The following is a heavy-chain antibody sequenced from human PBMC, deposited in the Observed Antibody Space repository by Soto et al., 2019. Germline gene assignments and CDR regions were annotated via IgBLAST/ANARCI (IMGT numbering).Heavy chain of an antibody. V-gene: IGHV1-69*13. CDR2: IIPIFGTA. CDR1: GGTFSSYA. D-gene: IGHD5-18*01. Sequence: EASVKVSCKASGGTFSSYAISWVRQAPGQGLEWMGGIIPIFGTANYAQKFQGRVTITADESTSTAYMELSSLRSEDTAVYYCARVRGQLWSNGYNWFDPWGQGTLVTVSS. CDR3: ARVRGQLWSNGYNWFDP. J-gene: IGHJ5*02.